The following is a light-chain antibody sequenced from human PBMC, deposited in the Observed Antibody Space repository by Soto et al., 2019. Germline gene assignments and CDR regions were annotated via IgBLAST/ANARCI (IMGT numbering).Light chain of an antibody. J-gene: IGKJ5*01. V-gene: IGKV3-11*01. CDR1: QSVSSY. Sequence: EVLLPQSHATLSFSPGEKATLSCRASQSVSSYLAWYQQKPGQAPRLLIYDASNRATGIPARFSGSGSGTDFTLTINSLEPEDFAVYYCQQRSNWPSITFGQRARLEI. CDR3: QQRSNWPSIT. CDR2: DAS.